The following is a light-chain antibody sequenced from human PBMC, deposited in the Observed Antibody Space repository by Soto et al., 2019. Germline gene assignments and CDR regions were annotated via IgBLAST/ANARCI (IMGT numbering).Light chain of an antibody. V-gene: IGKV3-11*01. CDR2: DAS. CDR3: QQRHSWVT. CDR1: QSVSTY. Sequence: EIVLTQSPGTLSLSPGERATLSCRASQSVSTYLAWFQQKPGQAPRLLIYDASTRATGIPARFSGSGSGTDFTLTISMLEPEDFAIYYCQQRHSWVTFGQGTRLEI. J-gene: IGKJ5*01.